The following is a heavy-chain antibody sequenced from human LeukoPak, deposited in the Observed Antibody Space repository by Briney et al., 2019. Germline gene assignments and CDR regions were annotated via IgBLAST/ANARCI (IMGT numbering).Heavy chain of an antibody. V-gene: IGHV3-64D*09. Sequence: GGSLRLSCAASGFTFSTYAMHWVRQAPGKGLEYVSAISSNGGSTYYADSVKGRFTISRDNSKNTLNLQMSSLRTEDTAIYYCVKNPDYASGSFYFDYWGQGTLVTVSS. J-gene: IGHJ4*02. CDR1: GFTFSTYA. D-gene: IGHD3-10*01. CDR2: ISSNGGST. CDR3: VKNPDYASGSFYFDY.